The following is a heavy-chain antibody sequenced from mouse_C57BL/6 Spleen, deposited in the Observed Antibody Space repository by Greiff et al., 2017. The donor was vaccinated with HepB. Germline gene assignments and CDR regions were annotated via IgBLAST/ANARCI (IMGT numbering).Heavy chain of an antibody. J-gene: IGHJ4*01. Sequence: VQLQQPGAELVKPGASVKMSCKASGYTFTSYWITWVKQRPGQGLEWIGDIYPGSGSTNYNEKFKSKATLTVDTSSSTAYMQLSSLTSEDSAVYYCARPYYGSSYAMDYWGQGTSVTVSS. CDR3: ARPYYGSSYAMDY. CDR1: GYTFTSYW. D-gene: IGHD1-1*01. V-gene: IGHV1-55*01. CDR2: IYPGSGST.